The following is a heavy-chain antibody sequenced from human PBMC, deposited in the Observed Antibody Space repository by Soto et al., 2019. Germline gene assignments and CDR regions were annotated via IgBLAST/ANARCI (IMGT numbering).Heavy chain of an antibody. J-gene: IGHJ5*02. CDR3: VRGGYSSSWERLDP. CDR1: GSSFPKYP. Sequence: GGSLRLSCAASGSSFPKYPMHWVRQTPDKGLEWLAVISHDGVTKNSADSVKGRFSVSRDNSRNRLYLEMNSLRTEDTAMYYSVRGGYSSSWERLDPWGQGTLVTVSS. CDR2: ISHDGVTK. D-gene: IGHD4-4*01. V-gene: IGHV3-30-3*01.